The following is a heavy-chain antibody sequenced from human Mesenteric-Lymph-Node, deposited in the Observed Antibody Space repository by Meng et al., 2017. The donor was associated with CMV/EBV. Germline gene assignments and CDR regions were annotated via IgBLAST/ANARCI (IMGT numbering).Heavy chain of an antibody. CDR1: GFTFNIYT. D-gene: IGHD3-3*01. V-gene: IGHV3-21*01. Sequence: GGSLRLSCAGSGFTFNIYTINWVRQAPGEGLDWVSSISSTSKYIYYADTVKGRFTISRDNTKNSLYLQMDSLRAEDTAVYYCAREGGFYDFWSVTEDYYYGMDVWGQGTTVTVSS. J-gene: IGHJ6*02. CDR3: AREGGFYDFWSVTEDYYYGMDV. CDR2: ISSTSKYI.